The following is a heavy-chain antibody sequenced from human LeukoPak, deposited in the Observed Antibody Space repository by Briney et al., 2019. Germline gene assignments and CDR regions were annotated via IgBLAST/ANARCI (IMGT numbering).Heavy chain of an antibody. Sequence: ASVKVSCKASGYTFTSYDINWVRQATGQGLEWMGWMNPNSGNTGYAQKFQGRVTMTRNTSISTAYMELSSLRSEDTAVYYCARVYSSSSIYYYYYMDVWGKGTTVTVSS. D-gene: IGHD6-6*01. CDR2: MNPNSGNT. J-gene: IGHJ6*03. CDR1: GYTFTSYD. CDR3: ARVYSSSSIYYYYYMDV. V-gene: IGHV1-8*01.